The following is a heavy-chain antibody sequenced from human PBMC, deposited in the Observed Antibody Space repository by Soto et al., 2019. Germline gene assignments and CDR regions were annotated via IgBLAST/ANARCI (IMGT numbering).Heavy chain of an antibody. D-gene: IGHD6-13*01. CDR3: AREYESSPTD. J-gene: IGHJ4*02. CDR1: GGSISSGGYY. V-gene: IGHV4-31*03. Sequence: TLSLTCTVSGGSISSGGYYWSWIRQHPGKGLEWIGYIYYSGSTNYNPSLKSRVTISVDTSNNQFSLKLTSVTAADTAVYYCAREYESSPTDWGQGTLVTVSS. CDR2: IYYSGST.